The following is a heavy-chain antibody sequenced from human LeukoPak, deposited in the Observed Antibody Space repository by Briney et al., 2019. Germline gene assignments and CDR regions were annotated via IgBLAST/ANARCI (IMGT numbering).Heavy chain of an antibody. Sequence: GGSLRLSCAASGFTFSSYAMSWVRQAPGKGLEWVSAISGCGGSTYYADSVKGRFTISRDNSKNTLYLQMNSLRAEDTAVYYCAKLCSGGSCQTDYWGQGTLVTVSS. CDR2: ISGCGGST. J-gene: IGHJ4*02. V-gene: IGHV3-23*01. CDR3: AKLCSGGSCQTDY. D-gene: IGHD2-15*01. CDR1: GFTFSSYA.